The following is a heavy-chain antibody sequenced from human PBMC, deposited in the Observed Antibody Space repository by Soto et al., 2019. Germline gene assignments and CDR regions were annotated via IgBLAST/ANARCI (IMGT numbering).Heavy chain of an antibody. CDR1: GGSISSGGYY. V-gene: IGHV4-31*03. Sequence: SETLSLTCTVSGGSISSGGYYWSWIRQHPGKGLEWIGYIYYSGSTYYNPSLKSRVTISVDTSKNQFSLKLSSVTAADTAVYSCARDSRGHSGVYDFGGRGTMDTVSS. D-gene: IGHD2-8*01. CDR2: IYYSGST. CDR3: ARDSRGHSGVYDF. J-gene: IGHJ3*01.